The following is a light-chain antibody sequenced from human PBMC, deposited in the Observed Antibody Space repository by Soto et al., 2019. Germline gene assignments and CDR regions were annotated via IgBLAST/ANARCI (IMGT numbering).Light chain of an antibody. J-gene: IGKJ3*01. CDR3: QQYVSSRFT. CDR2: GAS. CDR1: QSISSSY. V-gene: IGKV3-20*01. Sequence: ESVLTQSPGPLSLSPGERATLSCRASQSISSSYLAWYQQKPGEAPRLLGYGASSSTTGIPDRFSGSGSGPDFTLTISILEPEDFAVYYCQQYVSSRFTFGPGTKVDIK.